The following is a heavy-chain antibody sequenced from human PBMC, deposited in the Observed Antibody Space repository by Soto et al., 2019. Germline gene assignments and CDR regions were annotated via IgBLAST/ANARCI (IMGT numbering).Heavy chain of an antibody. CDR2: IIPIFGTA. V-gene: IGHV1-69*01. CDR3: ARDSGGGTAMVWAPFWYYGMDV. CDR1: GGTFSSYA. J-gene: IGHJ6*02. D-gene: IGHD5-18*01. Sequence: QVQLVQSGAEVKKPGSSVKVSCKASGGTFSSYAISWVRQAPGQGLEWMGGIIPIFGTANYAQKFQGRVTMTADESTSTAYMELSSLRSEDTAVYYCARDSGGGTAMVWAPFWYYGMDVWGQGTTVTVSS.